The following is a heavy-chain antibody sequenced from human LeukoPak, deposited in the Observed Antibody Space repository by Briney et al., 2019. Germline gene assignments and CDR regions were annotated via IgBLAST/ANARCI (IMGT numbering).Heavy chain of an antibody. Sequence: PGGSLRLSCAASGYTFNNYWMHWVRQAPGTGLVWVSRITSDGSSTSYADSVKGRFTISRDNAKNTLYLQMNSLRAEDTAVYYCARDEAVGAPFDYWGQGTLVTVSS. D-gene: IGHD1-26*01. CDR3: ARDEAVGAPFDY. CDR1: GYTFNNYW. CDR2: ITSDGSST. J-gene: IGHJ4*02. V-gene: IGHV3-74*01.